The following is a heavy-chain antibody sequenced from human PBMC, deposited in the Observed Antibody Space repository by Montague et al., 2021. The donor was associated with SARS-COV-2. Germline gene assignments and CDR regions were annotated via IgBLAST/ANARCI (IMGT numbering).Heavy chain of an antibody. Sequence: CAISGDSVSSNRATWHWIRQSPSRGLEWLGRTYYRSRWSNDYAVSVRSRIIINPDTSTNQFSLQLSSVTPEDTAVYFCARERWAVGVSFDYWGQGTLVIVSS. CDR2: TYYRSRWSN. CDR3: ARERWAVGVSFDY. D-gene: IGHD1-26*01. J-gene: IGHJ4*02. V-gene: IGHV6-1*01. CDR1: GDSVSSNRAT.